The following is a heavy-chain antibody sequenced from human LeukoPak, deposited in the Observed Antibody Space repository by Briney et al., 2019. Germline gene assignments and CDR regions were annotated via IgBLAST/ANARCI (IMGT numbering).Heavy chain of an antibody. CDR1: GYTFTGHY. D-gene: IGHD1-26*01. V-gene: IGHV1-2*02. CDR2: INPNSGGT. Sequence: ASVKVSCKASGYTFTGHYIHWVRQAPGQGLEWVGWINPNSGGTNYAQKFQGRVTMTRDTSINTGYMELSRLRSDDTAVYYCARDHLRGWEVGQISYFDLWGRGTLVTVSS. CDR3: ARDHLRGWEVGQISYFDL. J-gene: IGHJ2*01.